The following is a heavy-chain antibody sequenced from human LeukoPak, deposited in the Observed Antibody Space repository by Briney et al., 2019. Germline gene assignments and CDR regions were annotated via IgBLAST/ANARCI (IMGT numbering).Heavy chain of an antibody. V-gene: IGHV4-39*07. Sequence: SETLSLTCTVSGDSISTTTNYWGWIRQPPGKGLEWIGSLHFSGNTYYNPSLKSRIALSLDASKDQFSLKLSSVTAADTAVYYCAREDGIAAADDYYYYGMDVWGQGTTVTVSS. CDR2: LHFSGNT. J-gene: IGHJ6*02. CDR1: GDSISTTTNY. D-gene: IGHD6-13*01. CDR3: AREDGIAAADDYYYYGMDV.